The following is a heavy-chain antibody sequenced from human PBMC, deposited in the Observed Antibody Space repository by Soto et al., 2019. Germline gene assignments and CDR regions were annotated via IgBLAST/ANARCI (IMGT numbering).Heavy chain of an antibody. D-gene: IGHD4-17*01. Sequence: QVQLVASGGGVVQPGTSLRLSCEASGFTFSDHAMHWVRQAPGKGLEWVDVVWFDGGNKFYTDSVKGRFTISRDNSKNTLFLQMNSLRVVDTAVYYCARAPAGDYTLYHYYTMDVWGQGTPVTVSS. CDR2: VWFDGGNK. CDR3: ARAPAGDYTLYHYYTMDV. CDR1: GFTFSDHA. J-gene: IGHJ6*02. V-gene: IGHV3-33*01.